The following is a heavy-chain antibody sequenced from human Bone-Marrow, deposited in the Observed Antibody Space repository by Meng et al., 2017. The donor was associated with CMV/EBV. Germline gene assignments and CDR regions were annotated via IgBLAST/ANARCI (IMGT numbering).Heavy chain of an antibody. CDR2: IIPILGIA. CDR3: ARDGIHDGVDI. V-gene: IGHV1-69*10. D-gene: IGHD2-21*01. Sequence: SVKVSCKASGGTFSSYAISWVRQAPGQGLEWMGGIIPILGIANYAQKFQGRVTITADKSTSTAYMELSSLRSEDTAVYYCARDGIHDGVDIWGQGTMVTVSS. J-gene: IGHJ3*02. CDR1: GGTFSSYA.